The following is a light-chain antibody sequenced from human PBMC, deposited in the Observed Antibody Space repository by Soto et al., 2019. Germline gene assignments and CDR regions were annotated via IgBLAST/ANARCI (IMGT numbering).Light chain of an antibody. CDR1: QGIRNF. V-gene: IGKV1-27*01. CDR3: QKYSSVPV. J-gene: IGKJ3*01. Sequence: DIPMTQSPTSLSASVGDRVTITCRASQGIRNFVAWYQQKPGKAPKLLIYAASTLQSVVPSRFSGSGSGTDFTLTINSLQPEYVATYSCQKYSSVPVFGPGTKVEIK. CDR2: AAS.